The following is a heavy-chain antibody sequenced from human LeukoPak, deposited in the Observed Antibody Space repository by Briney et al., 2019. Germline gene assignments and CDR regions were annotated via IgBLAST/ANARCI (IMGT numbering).Heavy chain of an antibody. Sequence: GGSLRLSCAASGFTFSSNWLHWVRQAPGKGLVWVSRINSDGSSTIYADSVKGRFTISRDSAKNSLYLQMNSLSAEDTAVYYCARDMYPFDYWGQGTLVTVSS. D-gene: IGHD2-8*01. CDR3: ARDMYPFDY. CDR2: INSDGSST. CDR1: GFTFSSNW. V-gene: IGHV3-74*01. J-gene: IGHJ4*02.